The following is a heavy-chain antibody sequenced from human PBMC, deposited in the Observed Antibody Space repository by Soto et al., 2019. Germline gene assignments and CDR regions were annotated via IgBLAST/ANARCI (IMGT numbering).Heavy chain of an antibody. V-gene: IGHV4-30-4*01. J-gene: IGHJ4*02. CDR3: ARHPFRAMVRDLPE. D-gene: IGHD3-10*01. CDR2: IYYSGST. Sequence: QVQLQESGPGLVKPSQTLSLTCTVSGGSISSGDYYWSWIRQPPGKGLEWIGYIYYSGSTYYNPSLKRRVTISVDTSKNPFALKLISVTAADTPVYYCARHPFRAMVRDLPEWGQGTLVTVSS. CDR1: GGSISSGDYY.